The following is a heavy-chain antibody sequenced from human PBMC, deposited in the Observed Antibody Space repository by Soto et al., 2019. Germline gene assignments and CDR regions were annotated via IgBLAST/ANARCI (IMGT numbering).Heavy chain of an antibody. Sequence: QAQLVQSGGEVKKPGASVKVSCKASGYSFTSFGISWVRRAPGQGPEWMAWISTYNGKTNYAQKFQGRVTLSTDTSTSTAYMELRSLTSDDTAVYYCARDVRVGVNIEASEIWGQGTMVTVSS. V-gene: IGHV1-18*01. CDR2: ISTYNGKT. J-gene: IGHJ3*02. D-gene: IGHD3-10*01. CDR3: ARDVRVGVNIEASEI. CDR1: GYSFTSFG.